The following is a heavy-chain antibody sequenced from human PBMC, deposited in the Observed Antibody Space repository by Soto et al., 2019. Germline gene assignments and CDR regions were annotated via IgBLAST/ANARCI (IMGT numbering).Heavy chain of an antibody. V-gene: IGHV1-69*06. Sequence: QVHLVQSEAEVKKPGSSVKVSCKASGGTFSSYTVGWVRQAPGQGLEWVGGIIPVFNTTYYAQKFQGRVTILADKSTSTAYMELSNLRSEDTAVYYCARSLGRGWTPYWGQGTLVTVSS. D-gene: IGHD6-19*01. CDR2: IIPVFNTT. CDR3: ARSLGRGWTPY. J-gene: IGHJ4*02. CDR1: GGTFSSYT.